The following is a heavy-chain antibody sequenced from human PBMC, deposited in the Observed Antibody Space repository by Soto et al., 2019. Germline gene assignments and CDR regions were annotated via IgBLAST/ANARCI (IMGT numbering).Heavy chain of an antibody. CDR2: ISYDGSNK. D-gene: IGHD6-6*01. CDR1: GFTFSSYA. V-gene: IGHV3-30-3*01. CDR3: ARDREDYEYSSPRFDY. J-gene: IGHJ4*02. Sequence: GGSLRLSCAASGFTFSSYAMHWVRQAPGKGLEWVAVISYDGSNKYYADSVKGRFTISRDNSKNTLYLQMNSLRAEDTAVYYCARDREDYEYSSPRFDYWGQGTLVTVSS.